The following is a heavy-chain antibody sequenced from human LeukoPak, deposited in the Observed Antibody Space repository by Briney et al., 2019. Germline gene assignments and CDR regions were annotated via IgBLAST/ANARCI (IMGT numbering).Heavy chain of an antibody. D-gene: IGHD6-13*01. CDR1: GGSISSGGYS. Sequence: SQTLSLTCAVSGGSISSGGYSWSWIRQPPGKGLEWIGYIYHSGSTYYNPSLKSRVTISVDRSKNQFSLKLSSVTAADTAVYYCARHESGSSWPQLDYWGQGTLVTVSS. CDR3: ARHESGSSWPQLDY. V-gene: IGHV4-30-2*01. J-gene: IGHJ4*02. CDR2: IYHSGST.